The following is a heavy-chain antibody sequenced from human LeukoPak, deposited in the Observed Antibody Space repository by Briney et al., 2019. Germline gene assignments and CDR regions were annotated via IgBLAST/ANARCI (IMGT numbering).Heavy chain of an antibody. V-gene: IGHV3-30*18. J-gene: IGHJ6*02. CDR2: ISYDGSNK. CDR1: GFTFSIYG. CDR3: AKGAGIAAPPRSFHYYYGMDV. D-gene: IGHD6-6*01. Sequence: PGGSLRLSCAASGFTFSIYGMHWVRQAPGKGLEWVAVISYDGSNKYYADSVKGRFTISRDNSKNTLYLQMNSLRAEDTAVYYCAKGAGIAAPPRSFHYYYGMDVWGQGTTVTVSS.